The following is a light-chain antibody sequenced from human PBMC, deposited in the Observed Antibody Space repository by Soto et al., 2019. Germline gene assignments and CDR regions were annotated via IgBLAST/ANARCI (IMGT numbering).Light chain of an antibody. V-gene: IGLV2-14*03. CDR2: DVS. CDR1: RSDVGGYDY. CDR3: TSYTGGSTLVV. J-gene: IGLJ2*01. Sequence: QSVLTQPASVSGSLGQSITISCTGTRSDVGGYDYVSWYQHRPGGAPKLMIYDVSLRPSGVSYRFSGSKSGNTASLAISGLQAEDEGDYYCTSYTGGSTLVVFGGGTKVTVL.